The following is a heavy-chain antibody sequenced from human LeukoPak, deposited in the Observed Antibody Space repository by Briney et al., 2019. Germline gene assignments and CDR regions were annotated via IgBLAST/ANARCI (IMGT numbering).Heavy chain of an antibody. CDR2: IYYSGST. CDR1: GGSISSYY. J-gene: IGHJ4*02. Sequence: SETLSLTCSASGGSISSYYWSWIRQPPGKGLEWIGYIYYSGSTNYNASLKSRVTISVDTSKSQFSLKLTSVTAADTAVYYCARDNGANRGSWDYWGQGTLVTVSS. V-gene: IGHV4-59*01. D-gene: IGHD4/OR15-4a*01. CDR3: ARDNGANRGSWDY.